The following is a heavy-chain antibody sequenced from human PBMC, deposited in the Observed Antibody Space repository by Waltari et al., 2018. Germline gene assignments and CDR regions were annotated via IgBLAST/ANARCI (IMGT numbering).Heavy chain of an antibody. CDR1: GYTFTAYY. CDR3: AREGGGSTWFDY. J-gene: IGHJ4*02. Sequence: QVQLVQSGAEVKKPGASVKISCKASGYTFTAYYMHWVRQAPGQGLEWMGWVNPKGGSTRFAQKFEGRVTMTSDTSIKTAYMELRTLRSDDTAVYYCAREGGGSTWFDYWGQVTLVTVSS. D-gene: IGHD6-13*01. V-gene: IGHV1-2*02. CDR2: VNPKGGST.